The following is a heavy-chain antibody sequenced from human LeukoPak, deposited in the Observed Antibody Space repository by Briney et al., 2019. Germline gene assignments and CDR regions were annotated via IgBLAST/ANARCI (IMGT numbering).Heavy chain of an antibody. V-gene: IGHV1-18*01. CDR2: LSPHNGNT. CDR3: XXXXXXLGELSLFDY. D-gene: IGHD3-16*02. Sequence: EASVKVSCKTSGYTFTSYGLTWVRQAPGQGLEWVGWLSPHNGNTNYAQKFQGRVTMTRDTPISTAYMELSRLRSDDTAVYYCXXXXXXLGELSLFDYWGQGTLVTVSS. CDR1: GYTFTSYG. J-gene: IGHJ4*02.